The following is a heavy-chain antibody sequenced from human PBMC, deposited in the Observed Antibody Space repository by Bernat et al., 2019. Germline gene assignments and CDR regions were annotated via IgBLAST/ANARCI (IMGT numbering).Heavy chain of an antibody. CDR2: IKRKTDGGTT. CDR3: TTGVVVVAATKDAFDI. Sequence: EVQLVESGGGLVKPGGSLRLSCAASGFTFSNAWMSWVRQAPGKGLEWVVRIKRKTDGGTTDYAAPVKGRFTISRDDSKNTLYLQMNSLKTEDTAVYYCTTGVVVVAATKDAFDIWGQGTMVTVSS. J-gene: IGHJ3*02. V-gene: IGHV3-15*01. D-gene: IGHD2-15*01. CDR1: GFTFSNAW.